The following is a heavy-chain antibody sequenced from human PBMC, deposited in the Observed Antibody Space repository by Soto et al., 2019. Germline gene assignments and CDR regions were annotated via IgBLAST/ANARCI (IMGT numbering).Heavy chain of an antibody. Sequence: QVQLVQSGAEVKKPGSSVKVSYKASGGTFSSYAISWVRQAPGQGLEWMGGIIPIFGTANYAQKFQGRVTITADESTSTAYMELSSLRSEDTAVYYCARKGGTGAAAEYNWFDPWGQGTLVTVSS. V-gene: IGHV1-69*01. J-gene: IGHJ5*02. D-gene: IGHD6-13*01. CDR2: IIPIFGTA. CDR3: ARKGGTGAAAEYNWFDP. CDR1: GGTFSSYA.